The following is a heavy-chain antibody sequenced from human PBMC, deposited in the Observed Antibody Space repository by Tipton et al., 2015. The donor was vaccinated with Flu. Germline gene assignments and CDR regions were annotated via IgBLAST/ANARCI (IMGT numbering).Heavy chain of an antibody. V-gene: IGHV3-9*01. J-gene: IGHJ2*01. CDR3: AKVGSGSYYWYFDL. CDR2: ISWNSGSI. CDR1: GFTFDDYA. D-gene: IGHD1-26*01. Sequence: RSLRLSCAASGFTFDDYAMHWVRQAPGKGLEWVSGISWNSGSIGYADSVKGRFTISRDNAKNSLYLQMNSLRAEDTALYYCAKVGSGSYYWYFDLWGRGTLVTVSS.